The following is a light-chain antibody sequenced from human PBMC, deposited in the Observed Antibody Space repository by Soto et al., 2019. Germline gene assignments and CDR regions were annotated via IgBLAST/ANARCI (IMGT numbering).Light chain of an antibody. CDR2: KAS. CDR3: QPYNSYSRT. CDR1: QSIDSW. J-gene: IGKJ1*01. V-gene: IGKV1-5*03. Sequence: DIQMTQSPSTPSASVGDRVTITCRASQSIDSWLAWYQHKPGKAPKLLIFKASTLETGVPSRFSGSGSETEFTLTISSLQPDDSATYYCQPYNSYSRTFGQGTKVEIK.